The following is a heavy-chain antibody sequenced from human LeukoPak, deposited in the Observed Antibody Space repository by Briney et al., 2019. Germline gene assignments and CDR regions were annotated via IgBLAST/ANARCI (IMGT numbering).Heavy chain of an antibody. CDR3: ARVRELSAMVRGVIDY. CDR1: GYTFTSYG. J-gene: IGHJ4*02. Sequence: ASVKVSCKASGYTFTSYGISWVRQAPGQGLEWMGWISAYNGNTNYAQKLQGRVTMTTDTSTSTAYMELRSLRSDDTAVYYCARVRELSAMVRGVIDYWGQGALVTVSS. V-gene: IGHV1-18*01. CDR2: ISAYNGNT. D-gene: IGHD3-10*01.